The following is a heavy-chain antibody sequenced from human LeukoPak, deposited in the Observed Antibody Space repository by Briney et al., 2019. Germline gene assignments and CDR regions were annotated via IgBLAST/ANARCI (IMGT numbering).Heavy chain of an antibody. J-gene: IGHJ6*03. CDR1: GFTFSSYA. CDR3: ARLGRWPKAYYYYYYMDV. Sequence: GSLRLSCAASGFTFSSYAMGWVRQPPGKGLEWIGEINHSGSTNYNPSLKSRVTISVDTSKNQFSLKLSSVTAADTAVYYCARLGRWPKAYYYYYYMDVWGKGTTVTISS. CDR2: INHSGST. D-gene: IGHD5-24*01. V-gene: IGHV4-34*01.